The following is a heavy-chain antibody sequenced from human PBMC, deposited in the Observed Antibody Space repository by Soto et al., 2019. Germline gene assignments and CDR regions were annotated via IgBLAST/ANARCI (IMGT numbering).Heavy chain of an antibody. CDR1: GYSFTSYW. CDR2: IYPGDSDT. CDR3: ARPLTGRGYDAFDI. V-gene: IGHV5-51*01. D-gene: IGHD7-27*01. Sequence: GESLKISCKGSGYSFTSYWIGWVRQMPGKGLEWMGIIYPGDSDTRYSPSFQGQVTISVVKSISNAYLQWSSLKASDTAMYYCARPLTGRGYDAFDICGQGTMVTVSS. J-gene: IGHJ3*02.